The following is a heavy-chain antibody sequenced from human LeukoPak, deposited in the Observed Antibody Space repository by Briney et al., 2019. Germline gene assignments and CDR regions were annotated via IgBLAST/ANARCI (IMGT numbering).Heavy chain of an antibody. CDR2: INPKNGGA. J-gene: IGHJ4*02. CDR3: ARGRTNCGGDCYSGGGFDY. CDR1: GYTFIGHY. D-gene: IGHD2-21*02. V-gene: IGHV1-2*07. Sequence: ASVKVSCKTSGYTFIGHYIHWVRQAPGQGLEWMGWINPKNGGANYAPRFRGRVTMTRDMSTSTVYMELSSLRSEDTAVYYCARGRTNCGGDCYSGGGFDYWGQGTLVTVSS.